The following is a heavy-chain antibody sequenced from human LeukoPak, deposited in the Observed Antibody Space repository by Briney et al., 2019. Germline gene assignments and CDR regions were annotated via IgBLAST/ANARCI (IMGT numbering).Heavy chain of an antibody. CDR3: ARGSVVVPAPIDY. CDR2: ISVDRGKT. V-gene: IGHV1-18*01. Sequence: ASVKVSCKASGYSFTSYGISWVRQAPGQGLEWMGWISVDRGKTYYAQKFQGRVTLTTDISTSTAYMDLRSLTSDDTAVYYCARGSVVVPAPIDYWGQGTPVTVSS. D-gene: IGHD2-2*02. CDR1: GYSFTSYG. J-gene: IGHJ4*02.